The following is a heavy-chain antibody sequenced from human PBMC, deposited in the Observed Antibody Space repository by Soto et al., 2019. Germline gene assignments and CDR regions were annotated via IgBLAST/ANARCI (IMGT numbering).Heavy chain of an antibody. J-gene: IGHJ4*02. V-gene: IGHV4-34*01. CDR1: GGSFSGYY. CDR2: INHSGST. CDR3: ARGRLLEWLQHTAMAPGYFDY. Sequence: PSETLSLTCAVYGGSFSGYYWSWIRQPPGKGLEWIGEINHSGSTNYNPSLKSRVTISVDTSKNQFSLKLSSVTAADTAVYYCARGRLLEWLQHTAMAPGYFDYWGQGTLVTVSS. D-gene: IGHD3-3*01.